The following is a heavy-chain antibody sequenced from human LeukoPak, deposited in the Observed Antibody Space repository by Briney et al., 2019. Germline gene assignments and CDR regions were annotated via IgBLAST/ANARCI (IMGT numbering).Heavy chain of an antibody. D-gene: IGHD6-13*01. CDR3: AKIAADDAFDI. CDR2: IYYSGST. V-gene: IGHV4-59*01. Sequence: SETLSLTCTVSGGSISSYYWSWIRQPPGKGLEWIGYIYYSGSTNYNPSLKSRVTISVDTSKNQFSLKLSSVTAADTAVYYCAKIAADDAFDIWGQGTMVTVSS. CDR1: GGSISSYY. J-gene: IGHJ3*02.